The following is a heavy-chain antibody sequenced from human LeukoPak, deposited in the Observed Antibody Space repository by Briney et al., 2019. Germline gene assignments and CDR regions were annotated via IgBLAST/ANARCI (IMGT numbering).Heavy chain of an antibody. CDR3: AKDTAAGECTGGNCYSYFDY. V-gene: IGHV3-30*18. J-gene: IGHJ4*02. Sequence: GGSLRLSCAASGFTFTSYGMHWVRQAPGKGLEWLALISYDGSNKYSADSVKGRFTISRDNSKNTLYQQMDSLRADDTAVYYCAKDTAAGECTGGNCYSYFDYWGQGTLVTVSS. CDR2: ISYDGSNK. D-gene: IGHD2-15*01. CDR1: GFTFTSYG.